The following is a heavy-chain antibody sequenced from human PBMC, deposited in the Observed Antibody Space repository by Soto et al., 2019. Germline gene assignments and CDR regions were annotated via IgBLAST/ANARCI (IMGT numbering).Heavy chain of an antibody. CDR3: ARAVTWGLDV. Sequence: EVQLVESGGGLVQPGGSLRLSCAASGFTFSLYSMSWVRQAPGKGLEWFSYISRSSTGIHYAASVKGRFPISRDDATNSMHLQMNSLRDGDTAVYYCARAVTWGLDVWGQGTTVSISS. CDR2: ISRSSTGI. J-gene: IGHJ6*02. CDR1: GFTFSLYS. V-gene: IGHV3-48*02. D-gene: IGHD3-10*01.